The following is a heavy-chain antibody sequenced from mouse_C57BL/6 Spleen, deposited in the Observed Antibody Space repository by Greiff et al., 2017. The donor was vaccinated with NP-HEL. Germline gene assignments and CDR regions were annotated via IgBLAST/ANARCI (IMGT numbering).Heavy chain of an antibody. V-gene: IGHV2-2*01. CDR2: IWSGGST. CDR1: GFSLTSYG. Sequence: VKLMESGPGLVQPSQSLSITCTVSGFSLTSYGVHWVRQSPGKGLEWLGVIWSGGSTDYNAAFISRLSISKDNSKSQVFFKMNSLQADDTAIYYCARNPGGSYYYGPWFAYWGQGTLVTVSA. D-gene: IGHD1-1*01. CDR3: ARNPGGSYYYGPWFAY. J-gene: IGHJ3*01.